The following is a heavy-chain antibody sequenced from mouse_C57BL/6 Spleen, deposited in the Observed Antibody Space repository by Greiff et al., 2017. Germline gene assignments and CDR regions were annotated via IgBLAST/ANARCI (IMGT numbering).Heavy chain of an antibody. V-gene: IGHV1-52*01. D-gene: IGHD1-1*01. CDR2: IDPSDSET. Sequence: QVQLQQPGAELVRPGSSVKLSCKASGYTFTSYWMHWVKQRPIQGLEWIGNIDPSDSETHYNQKFKDKATLTADKSSSTAYMQLSSLTSEAAAVYYCARQSGSSYVDYWGQGTTVTVSS. CDR1: GYTFTSYW. J-gene: IGHJ2*01. CDR3: ARQSGSSYVDY.